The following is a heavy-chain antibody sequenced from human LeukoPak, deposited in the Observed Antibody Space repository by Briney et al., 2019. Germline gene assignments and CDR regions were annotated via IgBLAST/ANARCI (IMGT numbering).Heavy chain of an antibody. Sequence: SVKVSCKASGGTFRRYAISWVRQAPGQGKEWMGRIFAIVGTANYAQKFQGRVTITTDESTSTAYMELSSLRSEDSAVYYCARGRTPGYSSRKGDFDYWGQGTLVTVSS. D-gene: IGHD6-13*01. J-gene: IGHJ4*02. CDR1: GGTFRRYA. V-gene: IGHV1-69*05. CDR3: ARGRTPGYSSRKGDFDY. CDR2: IFAIVGTA.